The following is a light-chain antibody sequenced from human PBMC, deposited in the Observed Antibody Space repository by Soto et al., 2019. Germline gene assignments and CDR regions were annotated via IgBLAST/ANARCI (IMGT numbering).Light chain of an antibody. V-gene: IGKV1-27*01. CDR1: QDISTD. J-gene: IGKJ4*01. CDR2: SSS. CDR3: QKYNSFPPA. Sequence: DFQMTQSPSSLSASVGDRVTITCRASQDISTDVAWDQQKPGKPPNLLISSSSTLKSGSPSRFSGPGYGTDFTRTIANLQPDDVATYDCQKYNSFPPAFGGGTKVDI.